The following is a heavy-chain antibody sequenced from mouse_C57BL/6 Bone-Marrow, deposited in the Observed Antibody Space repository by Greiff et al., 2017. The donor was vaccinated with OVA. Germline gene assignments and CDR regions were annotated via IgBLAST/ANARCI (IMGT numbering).Heavy chain of an antibody. CDR2: ISDGGSYT. J-gene: IGHJ2*01. V-gene: IGHV5-4*03. Sequence: EVNLVESGGGLVKPGGSLKLSCAASGFTFSSYAMSWVRQTPEKRLEWVATISDGGSYTYYPDNVKGRFTISRDNAKNNLYLQMSHLKSEDTAMYYCARVTITTVVDYWGQGTTLTVSS. CDR1: GFTFSSYA. CDR3: ARVTITTVVDY. D-gene: IGHD1-1*01.